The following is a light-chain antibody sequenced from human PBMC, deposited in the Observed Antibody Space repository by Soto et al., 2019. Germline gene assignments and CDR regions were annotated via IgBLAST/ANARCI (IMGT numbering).Light chain of an antibody. CDR3: CSYAGSSTTWV. CDR2: EGS. CDR1: SSDVGSYNL. J-gene: IGLJ3*02. Sequence: QSALTQPASVSGSPGQSITISCTGTSSDVGSYNLVSWYQQHPGKAPKLMIYEGSKRPSGVSNRFSGSKSGSTASLTISGLQAEDEADYYCCSYAGSSTTWVFGGGTKVTVL. V-gene: IGLV2-23*01.